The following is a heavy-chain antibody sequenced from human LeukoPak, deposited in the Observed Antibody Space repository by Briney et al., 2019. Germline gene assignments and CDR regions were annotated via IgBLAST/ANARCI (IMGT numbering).Heavy chain of an antibody. CDR2: ISASKGNT. Sequence: GASVKVSCKASGYTFTSYAITWVRQAPGQGLEWMGWISASKGNTNYAQKPQGRVTMTTDTSTTTAYMELRSLRSDDTAVYYCARVRLDNTINFDYWGQGTLVTVSS. CDR3: ARVRLDNTINFDY. D-gene: IGHD3-10*01. J-gene: IGHJ4*02. V-gene: IGHV1-18*01. CDR1: GYTFTSYA.